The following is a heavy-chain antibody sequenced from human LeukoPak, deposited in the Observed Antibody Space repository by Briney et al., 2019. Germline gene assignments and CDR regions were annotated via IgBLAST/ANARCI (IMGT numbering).Heavy chain of an antibody. CDR2: MNPNSGNA. CDR3: ARRLVRGGHYYYGMDV. Sequence: ASVKVSCKASGYTFTSYDINWVRQATGQGLEWMGWMNPNSGNAGYAQKFQGRVTMTRNTSISTAYMELSSLRSEDTAVYYCARRLVRGGHYYYGMDVWGQGTTVTVSS. J-gene: IGHJ6*02. D-gene: IGHD6-19*01. V-gene: IGHV1-8*01. CDR1: GYTFTSYD.